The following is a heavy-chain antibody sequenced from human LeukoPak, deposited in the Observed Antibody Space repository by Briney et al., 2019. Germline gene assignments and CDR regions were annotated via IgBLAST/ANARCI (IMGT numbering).Heavy chain of an antibody. J-gene: IGHJ4*02. Sequence: GGSLRLSCAASGFTFSRYAMSWVRQAPGKGLEWVSVVSGSGASTYYADSVKGRFTISRDNSKNTLYLQMNSLRAEDTAVYYCSRDPRRFDYWGQGTLVTVSS. CDR3: SRDPRRFDY. V-gene: IGHV3-23*01. CDR1: GFTFSRYA. CDR2: VSGSGAST.